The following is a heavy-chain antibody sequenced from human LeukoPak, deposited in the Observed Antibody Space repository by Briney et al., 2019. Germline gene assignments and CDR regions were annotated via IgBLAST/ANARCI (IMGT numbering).Heavy chain of an antibody. D-gene: IGHD2-2*01. J-gene: IGHJ4*02. CDR2: IKQDGSEK. V-gene: IGHV3-7*01. CDR1: GFTLSSYW. CDR3: AVVVFAGDIDS. Sequence: GGSLRLSCEAFGFTLSSYWMTWVRQAPGKGLEWVANIKQDGSEKYYVDSVKGRFTVSRDNAKNSLYLQMNSLRAEDTAVYYCAVVVFAGDIDSWGQGTLVTVSS.